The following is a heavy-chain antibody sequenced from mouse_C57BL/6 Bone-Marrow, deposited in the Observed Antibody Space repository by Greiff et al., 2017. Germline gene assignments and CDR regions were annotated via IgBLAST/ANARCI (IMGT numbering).Heavy chain of an antibody. V-gene: IGHV8-12*01. CDR3: ARRDDYGSSYDWYFDV. J-gene: IGHJ1*03. Sequence: QVTLKVSGPGILPSSPTLSLTCSFSGFSLSTSGMGVSWLRQPSGQGLEWLAHIYWDDDKRYTPSLQSRLTTSQDTSRNQVFRKITSVDTADTATYYCARRDDYGSSYDWYFDVWGTGTTVTVSA. CDR2: IYWDDDK. CDR1: GFSLSTSGMG. D-gene: IGHD1-1*01.